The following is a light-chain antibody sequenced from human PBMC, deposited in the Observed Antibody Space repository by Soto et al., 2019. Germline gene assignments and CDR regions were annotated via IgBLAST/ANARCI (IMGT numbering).Light chain of an antibody. CDR2: DAS. V-gene: IGKV3-11*01. J-gene: IGKJ4*01. CDR1: QSVRNY. Sequence: EIVLTQSPATLSLSPGERATLSCRASQSVRNYLAWYQQKPGQAPRLLIYDASNRATGIPARFSGSGSGTDFTLTISSLEPEDFAVYYCQQRSTWLLTFGGGTKVQIK. CDR3: QQRSTWLLT.